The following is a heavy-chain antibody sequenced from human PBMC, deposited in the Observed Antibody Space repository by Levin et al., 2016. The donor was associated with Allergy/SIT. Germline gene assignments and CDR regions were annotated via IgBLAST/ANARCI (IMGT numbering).Heavy chain of an antibody. D-gene: IGHD3-9*01. CDR2: MSGSGRAT. V-gene: IGHV3-23*01. CDR3: ARINGGILTGFYKGPVDS. Sequence: GESLKISCAGSGFTFSNFGMTWVRQTPGKGLEWVSTMSGSGRATFYADSMTGRFTMSRDNSKNTIYLQMNSLRAEDTAIYYCARINGGILTGFYKGPVDSWGQGTLVTVSS. CDR1: GFTFSNFG. J-gene: IGHJ4*02.